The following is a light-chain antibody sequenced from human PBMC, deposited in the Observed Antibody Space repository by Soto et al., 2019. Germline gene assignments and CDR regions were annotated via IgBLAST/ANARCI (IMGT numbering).Light chain of an antibody. Sequence: DIQMTQSPATLSASVGDRVTVTCRASQHIGSWLAWYQQQPGKAPKLLIYKTSILHSGVPSRFSGSGSGTEFTLTITSLQPDDFATYHCQQYYTDSPTFGLGTRVDI. CDR1: QHIGSW. CDR3: QQYYTDSPT. V-gene: IGKV1-5*03. J-gene: IGKJ1*01. CDR2: KTS.